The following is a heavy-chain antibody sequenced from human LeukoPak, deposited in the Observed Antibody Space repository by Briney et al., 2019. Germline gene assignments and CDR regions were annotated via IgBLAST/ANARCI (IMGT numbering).Heavy chain of an antibody. CDR1: GCTFDDYG. D-gene: IGHD6-13*01. CDR3: ARVVGIAAAGPMGY. CDR2: INWNGGST. V-gene: IGHV3-20*04. J-gene: IGHJ4*02. Sequence: GGSLGLSCAASGCTFDDYGMSWVRQAPGKGLEWVSGINWNGGSTGYADSVKGRFTISRDNAKNSLYLQMNSLRAEDTALYYCARVVGIAAAGPMGYWGQGTLVTVSS.